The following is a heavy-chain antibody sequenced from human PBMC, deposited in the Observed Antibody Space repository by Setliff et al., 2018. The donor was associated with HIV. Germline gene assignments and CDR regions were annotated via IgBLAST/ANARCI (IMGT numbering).Heavy chain of an antibody. Sequence: ASVKVSCKASGYFFTDYDIFWVRQAPGRGLEWIGWISGNNANTNNAQKLQGRVTMTTDTSTSTAYMELTSLTSEDTGIYFCATGQLLLGGSYSDYWGQGTLVTVSS. V-gene: IGHV1-18*01. CDR2: ISGNNANT. J-gene: IGHJ4*02. D-gene: IGHD1-26*01. CDR3: ATGQLLLGGSYSDY. CDR1: GYFFTDYD.